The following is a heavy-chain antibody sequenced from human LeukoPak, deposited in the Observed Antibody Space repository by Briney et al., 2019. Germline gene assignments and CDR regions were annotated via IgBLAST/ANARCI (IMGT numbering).Heavy chain of an antibody. CDR3: ARGQGGSRSY. J-gene: IGHJ4*02. D-gene: IGHD3-16*01. V-gene: IGHV1-8*02. CDR1: GYTLTGYY. CDR2: MNPNSGNT. Sequence: ASVKVSCKASGYTLTGYYMHWVRQATGQGLEWMGWMNPNSGNTGYAQKFQGRVTMTRNTSISTAYMELSSLRSEDTAVYYCARGQGGSRSYWGQGTLVTVSS.